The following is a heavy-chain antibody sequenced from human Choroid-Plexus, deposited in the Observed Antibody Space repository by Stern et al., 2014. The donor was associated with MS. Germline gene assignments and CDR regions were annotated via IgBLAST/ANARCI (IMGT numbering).Heavy chain of an antibody. Sequence: VQLVESGGGVVPPGRPLRLSCVASGFTFGSCAMHWVRQAPGKGLEWGAGLSYYGSNKYYADSVKGRFTISRDNSQNTLYMQMSSLRPEYTAVYYCAKDRQYLTYFFDHWGQGSLVTVSS. J-gene: IGHJ5*02. V-gene: IGHV3-30*18. D-gene: IGHD2/OR15-2a*01. CDR1: GFTFGSCA. CDR2: LSYYGSNK. CDR3: AKDRQYLTYFFDH.